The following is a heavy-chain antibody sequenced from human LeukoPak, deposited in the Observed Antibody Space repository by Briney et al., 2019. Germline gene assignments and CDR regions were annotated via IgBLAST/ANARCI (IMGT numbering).Heavy chain of an antibody. CDR3: ASSWGGSYYLGFDY. CDR2: INWNGGST. Sequence: GGSLRLSCAASGFTFDDYGMSWVRQVPGKGLEWVSGINWNGGSTGYADSVKGRFTISRDNAKNSLYLQMNSLRAEDTALYYCASSWGGSYYLGFDYWGQGTLVTVPS. CDR1: GFTFDDYG. J-gene: IGHJ4*02. D-gene: IGHD3-10*01. V-gene: IGHV3-20*04.